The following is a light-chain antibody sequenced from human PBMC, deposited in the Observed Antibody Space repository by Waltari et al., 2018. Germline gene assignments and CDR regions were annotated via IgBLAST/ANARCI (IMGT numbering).Light chain of an antibody. CDR3: CSYAGRGTYV. CDR2: EVF. V-gene: IGLV2-23*02. J-gene: IGLJ1*01. Sequence: QSALTQPASVSGTPGQSITISCTGTTSDVGSYDLVSWYQQHPGEAPKLLICEVFKRPPDCYRRFACSKSGSTASLTIAGLQPEDEADYYCCSYAGRGTYVFGSGTKVTV. CDR1: TSDVGSYDL.